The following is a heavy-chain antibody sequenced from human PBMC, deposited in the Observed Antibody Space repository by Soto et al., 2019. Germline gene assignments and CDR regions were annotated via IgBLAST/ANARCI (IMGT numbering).Heavy chain of an antibody. CDR1: GFIFGDYA. CDR2: IRNRPYGGST. CDR3: VYNLI. Sequence: GGSLRLSCTASGFIFGDYAMSWFRQAPGKGLEWVGFIRNRPYGGSTFYVDSVKGRFTISRDNSKNTLYLQMNNLRAEDTGVYYCVYNLIRDQGTRVTVSS. D-gene: IGHD1-1*01. V-gene: IGHV3-49*03. J-gene: IGHJ1*01.